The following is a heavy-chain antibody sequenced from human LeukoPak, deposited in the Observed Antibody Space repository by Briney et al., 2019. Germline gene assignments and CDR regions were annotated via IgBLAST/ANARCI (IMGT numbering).Heavy chain of an antibody. D-gene: IGHD1-26*01. V-gene: IGHV3-21*01. J-gene: IGHJ4*02. CDR1: GFTFSSYS. Sequence: GGSLRLSCAASGFTFSSYSMNWVRQAPGKGVEWVSSIRNSTFYIYSAPSVHPPFTISRHNPHNSLYLQINSLRAEHTAVYYCAREADSGSYYLHYWGQGTLVTVSS. CDR2: IRNSTFYI. CDR3: AREADSGSYYLHY.